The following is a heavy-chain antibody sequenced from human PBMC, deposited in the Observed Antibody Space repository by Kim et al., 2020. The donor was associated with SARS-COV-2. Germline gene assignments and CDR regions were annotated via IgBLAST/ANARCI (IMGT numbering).Heavy chain of an antibody. D-gene: IGHD3-10*01. CDR1: GFTFSSYD. Sequence: GGSLRLSCAASGFTFSSYDMNWVRQAPGKGLEWVSAISNDGFAAYYADSVKGRFTVSSDNSKNTLYLPMNDRSAEDTATYYCAKGIGGVGRGFMDVWGQGTAVPVS. J-gene: IGHJ6*02. V-gene: IGHV3-23*01. CDR2: ISNDGFAA. CDR3: AKGIGGVGRGFMDV.